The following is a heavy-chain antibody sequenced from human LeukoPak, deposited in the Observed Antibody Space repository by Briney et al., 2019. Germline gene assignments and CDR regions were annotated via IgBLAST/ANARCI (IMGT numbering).Heavy chain of an antibody. V-gene: IGHV4-31*03. J-gene: IGHJ2*01. D-gene: IGHD4-17*01. CDR3: ARQRYGDPNWYFDL. CDR2: IYYSGST. CDR1: GGSISSGGYY. Sequence: SQTLSPTCTVSGGSISSGGYYWSWIRQHPGKGLEWIGYIYYSGSTYYNPSLKSRVTISVVPSKSQFSLKLSSVTAADTAVYYCARQRYGDPNWYFDLWGRGTLVTVSS.